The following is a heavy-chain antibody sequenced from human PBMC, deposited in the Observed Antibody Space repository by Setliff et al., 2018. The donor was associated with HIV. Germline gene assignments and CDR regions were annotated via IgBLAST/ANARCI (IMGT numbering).Heavy chain of an antibody. CDR1: GFTFGSYS. Sequence: GGSLRLSCAASGFTFGSYSMNWVRQAPGKGLEWVANIGKDGSEKYYVDSVKGRFSISRDNTKNLLYLEMNSLRAEDAAVYYCAGSRGYFVQADWGQGTLVTVSS. V-gene: IGHV3-7*01. CDR2: IGKDGSEK. J-gene: IGHJ4*02. CDR3: AGSRGYFVQAD. D-gene: IGHD1-1*01.